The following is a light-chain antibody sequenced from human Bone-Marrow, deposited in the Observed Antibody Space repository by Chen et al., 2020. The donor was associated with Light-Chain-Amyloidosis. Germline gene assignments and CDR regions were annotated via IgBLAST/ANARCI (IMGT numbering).Light chain of an antibody. V-gene: IGLV3-25*03. J-gene: IGLJ2*01. CDR2: RDT. CDR3: QSADSSGTYEVI. CDR1: DLPTKY. Sequence: SSELLTPPSSSSFSARPTRRTCSGDDLPTKYAYWYQQKPGQAPVLVIHRDTERPSGISERFSGSSSGTTATLTISGVQAEDEADYHCQSADSSGTYEVIFGGGTKLTVL.